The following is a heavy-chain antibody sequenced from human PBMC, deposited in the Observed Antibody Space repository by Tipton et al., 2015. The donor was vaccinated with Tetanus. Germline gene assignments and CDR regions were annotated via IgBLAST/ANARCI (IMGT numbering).Heavy chain of an antibody. CDR2: IYYSGST. CDR3: AREDYDFWSGYCSGMDV. Sequence: TLSLTCTVSGGSISSYYWSWIRQPPGKGLEWIGYIYYSGSTNYNPSLKSRVTISVDTSKNQFSLKLSSVTAADTAVYYCAREDYDFWSGYCSGMDVWGQGTTVTVSS. CDR1: GGSISSYY. J-gene: IGHJ6*02. V-gene: IGHV4-59*01. D-gene: IGHD3-3*01.